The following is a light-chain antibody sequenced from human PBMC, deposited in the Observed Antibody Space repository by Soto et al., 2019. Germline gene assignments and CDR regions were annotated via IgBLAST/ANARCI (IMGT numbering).Light chain of an antibody. CDR3: QQSFSIPSWT. Sequence: IQMTQSPSTLSASIGDRVTITCRASQSINNRLAWYQQMPGKAPNLLIYDASSLESGVPSRFRGSGSETEFTLTISSLQPEDFATYYCQQSFSIPSWTFGQGTKVEIK. J-gene: IGKJ1*01. CDR1: QSINNR. CDR2: DAS. V-gene: IGKV1-5*01.